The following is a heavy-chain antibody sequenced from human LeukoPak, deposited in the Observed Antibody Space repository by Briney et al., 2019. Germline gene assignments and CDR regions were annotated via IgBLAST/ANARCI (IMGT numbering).Heavy chain of an antibody. Sequence: SETLSLTCTVSGGSVSSSNSYWGWIRQPPGKGPEWIASIYYSGLTYDNPSLKSRVSISIDPSKNHFSLKVSSVTAADTAVYFCARGTFDDYGDYARGAYFDHWGQGTLVTVSS. V-gene: IGHV4-39*02. CDR3: ARGTFDDYGDYARGAYFDH. D-gene: IGHD4-17*01. CDR1: GGSVSSSNSY. CDR2: IYYSGLT. J-gene: IGHJ4*02.